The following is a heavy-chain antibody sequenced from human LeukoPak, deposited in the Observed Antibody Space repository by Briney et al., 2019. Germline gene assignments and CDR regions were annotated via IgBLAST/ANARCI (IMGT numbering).Heavy chain of an antibody. Sequence: WASVKVSCKASGGTFSSYAISWVRQAPGQGLEWMGRIIPILGIANYAQKFQGRVTITADKSTSTAYMKLSSLKTEDTAVYYCTTSPLYGGFDYWGQGTLVTVSS. J-gene: IGHJ4*02. CDR3: TTSPLYGGFDY. V-gene: IGHV1-69*04. CDR1: GGTFSSYA. CDR2: IIPILGIA. D-gene: IGHD4/OR15-4a*01.